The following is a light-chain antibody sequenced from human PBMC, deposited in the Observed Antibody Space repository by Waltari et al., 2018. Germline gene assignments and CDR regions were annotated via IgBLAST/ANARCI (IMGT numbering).Light chain of an antibody. CDR2: EVT. Sequence: QSALTQPASVSGSPGQSITISCTGTSSDVGSYSLVSWYQHHPGKAHKLMIYEVTKRPSGISNRFSGSKSGNTASLTISGLQAEDEADYYCCSYAGSNTLAVFGGGTKLTVL. CDR3: CSYAGSNTLAV. CDR1: SSDVGSYSL. V-gene: IGLV2-23*02. J-gene: IGLJ3*02.